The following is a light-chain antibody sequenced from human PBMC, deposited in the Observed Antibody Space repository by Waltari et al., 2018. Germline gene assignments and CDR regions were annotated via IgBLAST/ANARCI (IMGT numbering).Light chain of an antibody. J-gene: IGKJ3*01. CDR1: QSISSS. CDR3: QHLNSYPFT. CDR2: DAS. V-gene: IGKV1-5*01. Sequence: DTQMTQSPSTLSASVGDRVTITCRASQSISSSLAWYQQKPGRAPRLLIYDASTLESGVPLRFSGSGSGTEFTLTISKLQPDDFATYSCQHLNSYPFTFGPGTTV.